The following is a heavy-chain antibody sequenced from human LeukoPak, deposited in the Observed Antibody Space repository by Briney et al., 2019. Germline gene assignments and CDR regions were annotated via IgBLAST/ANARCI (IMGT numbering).Heavy chain of an antibody. CDR1: GFTVSSNY. CDR3: ARSPKGYSSSWYDY. V-gene: IGHV3-53*01. D-gene: IGHD6-13*01. CDR2: IYSGGST. J-gene: IGHJ4*02. Sequence: GGSLRLSCAASGFTVSSNYMSWVRQAPGEGLEWVSVIYSGGSTYYADSVKGRFTISRDNSKNTLYLQMNSLRAEDTAVYYCARSPKGYSSSWYDYWGQGTLVTVS.